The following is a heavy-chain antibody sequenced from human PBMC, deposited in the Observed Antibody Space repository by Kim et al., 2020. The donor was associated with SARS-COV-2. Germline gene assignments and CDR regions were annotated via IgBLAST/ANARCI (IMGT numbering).Heavy chain of an antibody. D-gene: IGHD5-12*01. J-gene: IGHJ4*02. CDR1: GFTFSSYG. CDR3: AKDFTGWLQFLSSLGLPDY. V-gene: IGHV3-30*18. Sequence: GGSLRLSCAASGFTFSSYGMHWVRQAPGKGLEWVAVISYDGSNKYYADSVKGRFTISRDNSKNTLYLQMNSLRAEDTAVYYCAKDFTGWLQFLSSLGLPDYWGQGKLVTVSS. CDR2: ISYDGSNK.